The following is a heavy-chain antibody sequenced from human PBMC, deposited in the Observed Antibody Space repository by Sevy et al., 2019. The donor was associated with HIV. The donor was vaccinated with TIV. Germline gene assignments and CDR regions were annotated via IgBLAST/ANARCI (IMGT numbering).Heavy chain of an antibody. CDR2: ISDDGSNT. Sequence: GGSLRLSCAASGFTFSTYGMHWVRQAPGKGLEWVAVISDDGSNTYYADSVKGRFTISRDSSKNTLYLQMNSLRAEDTAVYFCARDGGYDSRGYDLSNYWGQGTLVTVSS. CDR1: GFTFSTYG. D-gene: IGHD3-22*01. CDR3: ARDGGYDSRGYDLSNY. V-gene: IGHV3-30-3*01. J-gene: IGHJ4*02.